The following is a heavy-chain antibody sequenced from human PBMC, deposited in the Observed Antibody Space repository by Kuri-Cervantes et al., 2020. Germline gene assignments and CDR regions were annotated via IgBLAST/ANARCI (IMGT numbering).Heavy chain of an antibody. D-gene: IGHD6-13*01. CDR3: AREQQLVLYY. CDR1: GFTFSSYW. Sequence: GESLKISCAASGFTFSSYWMSWVRQAPGKGLEWVANIKQDGSEKYYADSVKGRFTISRDNAKNSLYLQMNSLRDEDTAVYYCAREQQLVLYYWGQGTLVTVSS. J-gene: IGHJ4*02. V-gene: IGHV3-7*01. CDR2: IKQDGSEK.